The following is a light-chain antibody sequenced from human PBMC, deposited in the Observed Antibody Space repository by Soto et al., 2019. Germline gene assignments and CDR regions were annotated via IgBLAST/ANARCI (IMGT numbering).Light chain of an antibody. Sequence: EIVLTQSPGTLSVSPGEGATLSCRARQSVSNNLAWYQQRPGQAPRLLIHGASTRATGIPARFSGSGYGREFTLTISSLQSEDLAVYYCQQYNDLPYTFAQGTNVDIK. J-gene: IGKJ2*01. CDR2: GAS. CDR3: QQYNDLPYT. V-gene: IGKV3-15*01. CDR1: QSVSNN.